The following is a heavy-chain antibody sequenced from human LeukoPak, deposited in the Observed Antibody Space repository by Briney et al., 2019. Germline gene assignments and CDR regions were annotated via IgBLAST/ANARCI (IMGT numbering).Heavy chain of an antibody. CDR3: ARDLDTIFGVAFDP. CDR2: IIPIFGTA. Sequence: ASVKVSCKASGVTFSSYAISWVRQAPGQGLEWMGGIIPIFGTANYAQKFQGRVTITADESTSTAYMELSSLRPEDTAVYYCARDLDTIFGVAFDPWGQGTLVTVSS. CDR1: GVTFSSYA. V-gene: IGHV1-69*13. J-gene: IGHJ5*02. D-gene: IGHD3-3*01.